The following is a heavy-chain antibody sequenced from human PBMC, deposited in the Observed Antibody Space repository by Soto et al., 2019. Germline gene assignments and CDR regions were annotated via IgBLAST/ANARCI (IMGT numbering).Heavy chain of an antibody. CDR2: INHSGST. CDR3: ARAPWIYSFLNYYYMDV. J-gene: IGHJ6*03. V-gene: IGHV4-34*01. D-gene: IGHD5-18*01. CDR1: GGSFSGYY. Sequence: SETLSLTCAVYGGSFSGYYWSWIRQPPGKGLEWIGEINHSGSTDYNPSLKSRVTISVDTSKNQFSLKLSSVTAADTAVYYCARAPWIYSFLNYYYMDVWGKGTTVTVSS.